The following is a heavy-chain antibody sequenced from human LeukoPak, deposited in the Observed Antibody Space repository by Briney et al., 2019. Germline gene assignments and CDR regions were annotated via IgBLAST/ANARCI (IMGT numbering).Heavy chain of an antibody. D-gene: IGHD3-10*01. CDR3: ARGRITMVRGVICAFDI. J-gene: IGHJ3*02. CDR1: GYTFTGYY. Sequence: ASVKVSCKASGYTFTGYYMHWVRQATGQGLEWMGWMNPNSGNTVYAQKFQGRVTMTRNTSISTAYMELSSLRSEDTAVYYCARGRITMVRGVICAFDIWGQGTMVTVSS. V-gene: IGHV1-8*02. CDR2: MNPNSGNT.